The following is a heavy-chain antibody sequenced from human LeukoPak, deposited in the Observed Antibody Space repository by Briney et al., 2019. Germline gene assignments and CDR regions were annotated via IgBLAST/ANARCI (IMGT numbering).Heavy chain of an antibody. Sequence: SETLSLTCTVSGGSISSYYWSWIRQPPGKGLEWIGYIYYGGSTNYNPSLKSRVTISVDTSKNQFSLKLSSVTAADTAVYYCARTYYDILTGFDYWGQGTLVTVSS. CDR3: ARTYYDILTGFDY. J-gene: IGHJ4*02. CDR2: IYYGGST. CDR1: GGSISSYY. V-gene: IGHV4-59*01. D-gene: IGHD3-9*01.